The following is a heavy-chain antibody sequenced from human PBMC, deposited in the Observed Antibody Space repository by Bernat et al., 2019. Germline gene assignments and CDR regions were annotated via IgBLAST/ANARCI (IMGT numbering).Heavy chain of an antibody. Sequence: QVQLVESGGGVVQPGGSLRLSCAASGFTFSTNGMHWVRQAPGKGLEWVAFIRYDVSNKYYADSVKGRFTISRDNSKNALYLQINSLRAEDTAVYYCAKDRGGGSYFDYWGQGTQVTVSS. CDR2: IRYDVSNK. CDR1: GFTFSTNG. J-gene: IGHJ4*02. CDR3: AKDRGGGSYFDY. D-gene: IGHD1-26*01. V-gene: IGHV3-30*02.